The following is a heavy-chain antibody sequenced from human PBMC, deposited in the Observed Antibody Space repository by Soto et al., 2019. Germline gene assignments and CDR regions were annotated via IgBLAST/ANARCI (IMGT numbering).Heavy chain of an antibody. Sequence: ASVNVSCKASGFTFNCYGITLVRQAPGQGLEWMGWISGFNGNTNYAADLPGRVTMTTDTSTSTVYMELRGLRSDDTAVYYCARIGVSSGHESPDFDSWGQGTLVTVSS. CDR1: GFTFNCYG. CDR3: ARIGVSSGHESPDFDS. D-gene: IGHD3-16*01. CDR2: ISGFNGNT. J-gene: IGHJ4*02. V-gene: IGHV1-18*01.